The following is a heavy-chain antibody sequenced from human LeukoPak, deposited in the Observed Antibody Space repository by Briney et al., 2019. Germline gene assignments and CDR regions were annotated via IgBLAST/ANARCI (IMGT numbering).Heavy chain of an antibody. V-gene: IGHV1-69*13. CDR2: IIPIFGTA. CDR1: GGTFSSYA. Sequence: ASVKVSCKASGGTFSSYAISWVRQAPGQGLEWMGGIIPIFGTANYAQKFQGRVTITADESTSTAYMELSSLRSEDTAVYYCARVENVLRYFDFDYWGQGTLVTVSS. J-gene: IGHJ4*02. CDR3: ARVENVLRYFDFDY. D-gene: IGHD3-9*01.